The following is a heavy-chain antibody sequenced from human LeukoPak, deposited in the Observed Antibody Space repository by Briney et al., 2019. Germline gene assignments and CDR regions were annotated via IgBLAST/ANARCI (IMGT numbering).Heavy chain of an antibody. CDR2: INPNSGGT. D-gene: IGHD2-2*01. J-gene: IGHJ5*02. Sequence: ASVKVSCKASGYTFTGYYMHWVRQAPGQGLEWMGWINPNSGGTNYAQKFQGRVTMTRDTSISTAYMELSRLRSDDTAVYYCAGESDIVVVPAAIEVPRALDPWGQGTLVTVSS. V-gene: IGHV1-2*02. CDR3: AGESDIVVVPAAIEVPRALDP. CDR1: GYTFTGYY.